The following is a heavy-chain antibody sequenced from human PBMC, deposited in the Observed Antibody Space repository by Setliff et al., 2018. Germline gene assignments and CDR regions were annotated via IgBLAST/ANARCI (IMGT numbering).Heavy chain of an antibody. CDR1: GVSISSNSYY. D-gene: IGHD6-6*01. CDR3: ARGRNVAARLLDS. Sequence: SETLSLTCTVSGVSISSNSYYWGWIRQPPGKGLGWIGSMYYGGDTYYNPSLKSRLTMSVDTSKNQFSLKLSSVTAADTAVYYCARGRNVAARLLDSWGQGARVTVSS. CDR2: MYYGGDT. J-gene: IGHJ4*02. V-gene: IGHV4-39*07.